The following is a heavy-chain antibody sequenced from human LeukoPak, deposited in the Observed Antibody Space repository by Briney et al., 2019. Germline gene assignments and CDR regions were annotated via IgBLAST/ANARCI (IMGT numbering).Heavy chain of an antibody. CDR3: ARTSQTFDY. V-gene: IGHV3-30*04. Sequence: GGSLRLSCAASGFTFSNYAMNWVRQAPGKGLEWVAVISYDGRNKYYADSVKGRFPISRDNSKNTLYLQMNSLRPEDTAVYYCARTSQTFDYWGQGTLVTVSS. CDR2: ISYDGRNK. CDR1: GFTFSNYA. J-gene: IGHJ4*02.